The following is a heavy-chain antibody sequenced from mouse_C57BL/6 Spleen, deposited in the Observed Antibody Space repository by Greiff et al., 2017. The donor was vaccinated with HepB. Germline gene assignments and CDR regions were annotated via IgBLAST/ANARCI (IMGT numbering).Heavy chain of an antibody. CDR1: GYAFTNYL. D-gene: IGHD1-1*01. CDR3: ARRDGSSWGYAMDY. J-gene: IGHJ4*01. V-gene: IGHV1-54*01. Sequence: QVQLKQSGAELVRPGTSVKVSCKASGYAFTNYLIEWVKQRPGQGLEWIGVINPGSGGTNYNEKFKGKATLTADKSSSTAYMQLSSLTSEDSAVYFCARRDGSSWGYAMDYWGQGTSVTVSS. CDR2: INPGSGGT.